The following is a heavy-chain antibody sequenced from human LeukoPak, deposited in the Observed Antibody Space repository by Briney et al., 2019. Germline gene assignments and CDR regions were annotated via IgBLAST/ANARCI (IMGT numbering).Heavy chain of an antibody. V-gene: IGHV3-43*01. J-gene: IGHJ1*01. D-gene: IGHD3-9*01. CDR1: GFTLDDNS. Sequence: GGSLRLSCAASGFTLDDNSIYWVRQPPGKGLEWVSLISWNGAATYYADSVRGRFTVSRDNSRKSTFMEMNSLITEDSAMYYCAKVARNSSWPYFEHWGQGTLVTVSP. CDR3: AKVARNSSWPYFEH. CDR2: ISWNGAAT.